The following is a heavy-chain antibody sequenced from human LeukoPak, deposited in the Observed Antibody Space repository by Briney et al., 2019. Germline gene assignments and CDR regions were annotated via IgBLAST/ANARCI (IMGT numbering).Heavy chain of an antibody. CDR1: GFTFSSYP. D-gene: IGHD6-19*01. V-gene: IGHV3-30-3*01. CDR3: ARDRLDITVAGTVDY. J-gene: IGHJ4*02. CDR2: ISYDGNNK. Sequence: GGSLRLSCAASGFTFSSYPMHWVRQAPGKGLEWVAVISYDGNNKYYADSVKGRFTISRDNSKNTLYMQMDSLRAEDTAVYYCARDRLDITVAGTVDYWGQGTLVTVSS.